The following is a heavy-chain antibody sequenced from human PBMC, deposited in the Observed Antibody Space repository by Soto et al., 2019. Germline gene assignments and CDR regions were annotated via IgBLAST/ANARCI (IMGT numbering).Heavy chain of an antibody. CDR1: GGTFSSYA. CDR3: ASSRPVEMATISLDY. V-gene: IGHV1-69*13. D-gene: IGHD5-12*01. J-gene: IGHJ4*02. CDR2: IIPIFGTA. Sequence: ASVKVSCKASGGTFSSYAISWVRQAPGQVLEWMGGIIPIFGTANYAQKFQGRVTITADESTSTAYMELSSLRSEDTAVYYCASSRPVEMATISLDYWGQGTLVTVSS.